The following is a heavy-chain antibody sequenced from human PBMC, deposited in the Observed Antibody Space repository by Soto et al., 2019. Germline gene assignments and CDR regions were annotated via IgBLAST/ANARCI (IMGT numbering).Heavy chain of an antibody. CDR1: GFTFSSYS. J-gene: IGHJ4*02. CDR3: ASDILTGYYMVDY. D-gene: IGHD3-9*01. CDR2: ISSSSSYI. Sequence: VGSLRLSCAASGFTFSSYSMNWVRQAPGKGLEWVSSISSSSSYIYYADSVKGRFTISRDNAKNSLYLQMNSLRAEDTAVYYCASDILTGYYMVDYWGQGTLVTVSS. V-gene: IGHV3-21*01.